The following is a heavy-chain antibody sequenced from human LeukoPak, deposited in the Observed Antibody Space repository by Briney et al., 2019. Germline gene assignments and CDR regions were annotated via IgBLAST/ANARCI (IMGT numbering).Heavy chain of an antibody. Sequence: SETLSLTCTVSNGSISSDFWSWIRKPAGKGLEWIERMSSSGISTYSPSLKSRVTISIDTSRNQFSMNLNSVTAADTAVYYCAKGAGPPWFDPWGQGTLVTVSS. V-gene: IGHV4-4*07. J-gene: IGHJ5*02. D-gene: IGHD6-19*01. CDR2: MSSSGIS. CDR1: NGSISSDF. CDR3: AKGAGPPWFDP.